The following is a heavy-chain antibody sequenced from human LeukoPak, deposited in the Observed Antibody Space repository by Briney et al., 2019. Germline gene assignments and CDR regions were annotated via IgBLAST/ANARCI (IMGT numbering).Heavy chain of an antibody. CDR1: GGSISRYY. CDR2: IYYSGST. J-gene: IGHJ6*02. CDR3: ARSGYDYYYYYYYGMDV. V-gene: IGHV4-59*01. D-gene: IGHD5-12*01. Sequence: SETLSLTCTVSGGSISRYYWSWIRQPPGKGLEWIGYIYYSGSTNYNPSLKSRVTISVDTSKNQFSLKLSSVTAADTAVYYCARSGYDYYYYYYYGMDVWGQGTTVTVSS.